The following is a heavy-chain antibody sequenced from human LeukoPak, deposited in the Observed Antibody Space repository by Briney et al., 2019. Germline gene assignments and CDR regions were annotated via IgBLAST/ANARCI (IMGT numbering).Heavy chain of an antibody. J-gene: IGHJ4*02. CDR3: ARVTGYMIEDYFDY. Sequence: SETLSLTCAVYGGSFSGYYWSWIRQPPGKGLEWIGYIYYSGSTNYKPSLKSRVTISVETSKNQFSLKLRSVTAADTAVYYCARVTGYMIEDYFDYWGQGTLVTVSS. V-gene: IGHV4-59*01. CDR1: GGSFSGYY. D-gene: IGHD3-22*01. CDR2: IYYSGST.